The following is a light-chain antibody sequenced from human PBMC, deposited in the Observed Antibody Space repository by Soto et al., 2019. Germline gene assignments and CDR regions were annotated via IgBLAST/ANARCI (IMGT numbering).Light chain of an antibody. CDR3: QQYGSSPWT. CDR1: QSVTTNY. CDR2: GAS. Sequence: EIVLTQSPGTLSLSPGERGTLSCRASQSVTTNYLAWYQQKPGQAPRLLIYGASRRATGIPDRFSGSGSGTDFTLTISRLEPEDFAVYYCQQYGSSPWTFGQGTKVEIK. V-gene: IGKV3-20*01. J-gene: IGKJ1*01.